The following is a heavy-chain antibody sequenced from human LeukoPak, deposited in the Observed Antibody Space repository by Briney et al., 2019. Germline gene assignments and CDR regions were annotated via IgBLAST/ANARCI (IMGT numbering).Heavy chain of an antibody. J-gene: IGHJ4*02. Sequence: ASVKVSCKASGGTFSSYAISWVRQAPGQGLEWMGRIIPILGIANYAQKFQGRVTITADKSTSTAYMELSSLRAEDTAIYYCVKDPFLYPRCFDCWGQGTLVTVSA. D-gene: IGHD2-8*01. V-gene: IGHV1-69*04. CDR2: IIPILGIA. CDR3: VKDPFLYPRCFDC. CDR1: GGTFSSYA.